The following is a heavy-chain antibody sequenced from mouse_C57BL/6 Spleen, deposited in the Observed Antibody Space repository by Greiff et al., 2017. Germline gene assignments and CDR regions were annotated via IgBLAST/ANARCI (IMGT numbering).Heavy chain of an antibody. V-gene: IGHV10-1*01. J-gene: IGHJ4*01. CDR3: VRRDAMDY. Sequence: DVKLQESGGGLVQPKGSLKLSCAASGFSFNTYAMNWVRQAPGKGLEWVARIRSKSNNYATYYADSVKDRFTISRDDSESMLYLQMNNLKTEDTAMYYCVRRDAMDYWGQGTSVTVSS. CDR1: GFSFNTYA. CDR2: IRSKSNNYAT.